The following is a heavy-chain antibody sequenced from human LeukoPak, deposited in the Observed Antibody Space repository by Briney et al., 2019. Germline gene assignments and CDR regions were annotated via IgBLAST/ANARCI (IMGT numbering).Heavy chain of an antibody. V-gene: IGHV3-7*03. CDR3: AKHQPAQRVVDY. D-gene: IGHD2-15*01. CDR2: TNEAGNVN. CDR1: GFIFKSYW. Sequence: GGSLRLSCAASGFIFKSYWMTWVRQAPGRGLEWVANTNEAGNVNNYMGSVKGRFTISRDNAENSLYLQMNSLTAEDTAIYYCAKHQPAQRVVDYWDQGTLVTVSS. J-gene: IGHJ4*02.